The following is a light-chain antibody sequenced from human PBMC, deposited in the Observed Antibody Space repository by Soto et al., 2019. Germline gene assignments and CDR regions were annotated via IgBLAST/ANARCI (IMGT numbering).Light chain of an antibody. CDR3: QQLNSFPQT. V-gene: IGKV1-9*01. CDR1: QAISSD. Sequence: DIQLTQSPSFLSASVGDRVSITCRASQAISSDLAWYQQKPGKAPKLLIYAASTLQSGVPSRFSGSRSGSEFTLTISSLQPEDFATFYCQQLNSFPQTFGQGTQLEIK. CDR2: AAS. J-gene: IGKJ2*01.